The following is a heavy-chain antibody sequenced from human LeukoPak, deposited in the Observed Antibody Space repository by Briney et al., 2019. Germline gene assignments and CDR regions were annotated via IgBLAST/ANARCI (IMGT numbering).Heavy chain of an antibody. D-gene: IGHD3-16*01. CDR3: ARERGSQARAGMDV. J-gene: IGHJ6*02. Sequence: GASVKVSCKASGYIFTTYFIHWVRQAPGQGLEWMGRIIPIIGMTNYTQKFQGRVRITADKSTITAYMELTRLTSADTAVYYCARERGSQARAGMDVWGQGTTVTVSS. CDR1: GYIFTTYF. CDR2: IIPIIGMT. V-gene: IGHV1-69*04.